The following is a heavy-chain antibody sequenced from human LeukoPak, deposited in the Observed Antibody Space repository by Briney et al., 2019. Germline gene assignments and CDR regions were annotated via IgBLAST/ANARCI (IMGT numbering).Heavy chain of an antibody. D-gene: IGHD6-13*01. CDR1: GYTFTSYG. V-gene: IGHV1-18*01. CDR2: ISAYNGNT. CDR3: ARVPWQQRDSYFDY. J-gene: IGHJ4*02. Sequence: GASVKVSCKASGYTFTSYGISWVRQAPGQGLEWMGWISAYNGNTNYAQKLQGRVTMTTDTSTSTAYMELSSLRSEDTAVYYCARVPWQQRDSYFDYWGQGTLVTVSS.